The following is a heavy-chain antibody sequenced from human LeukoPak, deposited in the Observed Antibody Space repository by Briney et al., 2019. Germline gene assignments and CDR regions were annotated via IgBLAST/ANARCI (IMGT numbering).Heavy chain of an antibody. V-gene: IGHV3-21*01. CDR2: ISSSSSYI. J-gene: IGHJ4*02. Sequence: GGSLRPSCAASGFTFSSYSMNWVRQAPGKGLEWVSSISSSSSYIYYADSVKGRFTISRDNAKNSLYLQMNSLRAEDTAVYYCASVSWELLHPDDYWGQGTLVTVSS. CDR3: ASVSWELLHPDDY. CDR1: GFTFSSYS. D-gene: IGHD1-26*01.